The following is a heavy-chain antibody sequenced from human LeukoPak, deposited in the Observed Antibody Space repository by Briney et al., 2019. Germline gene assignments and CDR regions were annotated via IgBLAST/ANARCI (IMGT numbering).Heavy chain of an antibody. V-gene: IGHV1-18*01. CDR3: ARDRIYGSGSYYRVENWFDP. CDR1: GYTFTSYG. Sequence: ASVKVSCKASGYTFTSYGITWVRQAPGQGLEWMGWISGYNGNTNYAQKLQGRVTMTTDTSTSTAYMELRSLRSDDTAVYYCARDRIYGSGSYYRVENWFDPWGQGTLVTVSS. J-gene: IGHJ5*02. CDR2: ISGYNGNT. D-gene: IGHD3-10*01.